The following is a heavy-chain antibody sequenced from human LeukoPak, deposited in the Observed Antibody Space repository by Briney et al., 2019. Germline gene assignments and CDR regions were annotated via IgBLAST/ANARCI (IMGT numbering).Heavy chain of an antibody. CDR3: ARARRDGYNARFDY. Sequence: ASVKVSCKASGYTFTSYAMHWVRQAPGQRLEWMGWINAGNGNTKYSQKFQGRVTITRDTSASTAYMELSSLRSEDTAVYYCARARRDGYNARFDYWGQGTLVTVSS. V-gene: IGHV1-3*01. J-gene: IGHJ4*02. D-gene: IGHD5-24*01. CDR1: GYTFTSYA. CDR2: INAGNGNT.